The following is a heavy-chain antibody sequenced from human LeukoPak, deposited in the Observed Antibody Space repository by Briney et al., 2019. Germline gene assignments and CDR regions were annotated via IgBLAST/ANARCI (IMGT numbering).Heavy chain of an antibody. Sequence: ASVKVSCKASGYTFTGYYMHWVRQAPGQGLEWMGWINPNSSDTNYAQKFQGRVTMTRDTSISTAYMELRSLRSDDTAVYYCARINPILTGYLVDYWGQGTLVTVSS. V-gene: IGHV1-2*02. CDR2: INPNSSDT. CDR1: GYTFTGYY. J-gene: IGHJ4*02. D-gene: IGHD3-9*01. CDR3: ARINPILTGYLVDY.